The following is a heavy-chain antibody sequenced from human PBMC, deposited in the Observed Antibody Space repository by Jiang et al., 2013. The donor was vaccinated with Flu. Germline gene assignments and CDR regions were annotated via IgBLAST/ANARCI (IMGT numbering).Heavy chain of an antibody. CDR3: VHLERINYYGSGNYPRTGFDP. J-gene: IGHJ5*02. CDR1: GFSLSSSGMG. V-gene: IGHV2-5*01. CDR2: IYWNDDK. D-gene: IGHD3-10*01. Sequence: PTQTLTLTCTFSGFSLSSSGMGVGWIRQPPGKALEWLAVIYWNDDKRYSPSLKSRLTITKDTSKNQVVLTMTNMDPVDTATYYCVHLERINYYGSGNYPRTGFDPWGQGTPVTVSS.